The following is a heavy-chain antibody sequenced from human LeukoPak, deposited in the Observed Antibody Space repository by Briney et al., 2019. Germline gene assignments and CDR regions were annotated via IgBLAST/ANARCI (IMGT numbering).Heavy chain of an antibody. CDR1: GGSISSSSDY. D-gene: IGHD6-25*01. CDR3: ARHFFASGPYYFDY. V-gene: IGHV4-39*01. Sequence: ASETLSLTCTVSGGSISSSSDYWGWIRQPPGKGLEWIGSIYFSGSTYSNPCLKSRVTISVDTSKNQLSLKLSSVPAADTAVYYCARHFFASGPYYFDYWGQGNLVTVPS. J-gene: IGHJ4*02. CDR2: IYFSGST.